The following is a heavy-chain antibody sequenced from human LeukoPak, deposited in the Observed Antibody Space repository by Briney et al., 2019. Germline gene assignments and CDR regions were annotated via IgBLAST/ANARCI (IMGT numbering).Heavy chain of an antibody. D-gene: IGHD3-22*01. CDR3: ARDGPGYYDSSGYHAGWFDP. Sequence: SETLSLTCTVSGGSISSYYWSWIRQPPGKGLEWIGYIYYSGSTNYKSSLKSRVTISVDTSKNQFSLKLSSVTAADTAVYYCARDGPGYYDSSGYHAGWFDPWGQGTLVTVSS. V-gene: IGHV4-59*01. CDR1: GGSISSYY. CDR2: IYYSGST. J-gene: IGHJ5*02.